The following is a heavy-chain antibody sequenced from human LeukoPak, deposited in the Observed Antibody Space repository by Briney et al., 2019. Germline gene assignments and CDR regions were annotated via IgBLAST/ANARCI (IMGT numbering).Heavy chain of an antibody. D-gene: IGHD3-22*01. CDR3: AKSNMIVVAYFDY. V-gene: IGHV3-23*01. CDR1: GFTFDDYA. Sequence: PGRSLRLSCAASGFTFDDYAMSWVRQAPGKGLEWVSAISGSGGSTYYADSVKGRFTISRDNSKNTLYLQMNSLRAEDTAVYYCAKSNMIVVAYFDYWGQGTLVTVSS. CDR2: ISGSGGST. J-gene: IGHJ4*02.